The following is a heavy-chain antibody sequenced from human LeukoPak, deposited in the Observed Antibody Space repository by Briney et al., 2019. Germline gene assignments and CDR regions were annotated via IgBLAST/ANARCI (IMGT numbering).Heavy chain of an antibody. Sequence: PSETLSLTCTVSGGSISTSNYYWGWIRQPPGKGLEWIGSIYYSGSTYYNPSLKSRVTISVDTSKNQFSLKLSSVTAADTAVYYCASNYDIFHYYYYMDVWGKGTTVTISS. CDR2: IYYSGST. CDR1: GGSISTSNYY. D-gene: IGHD3-9*01. CDR3: ASNYDIFHYYYYMDV. V-gene: IGHV4-39*01. J-gene: IGHJ6*03.